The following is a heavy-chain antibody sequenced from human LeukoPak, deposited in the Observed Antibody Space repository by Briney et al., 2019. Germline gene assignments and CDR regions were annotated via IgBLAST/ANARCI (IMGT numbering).Heavy chain of an antibody. CDR3: AKLTGDQSRDFDY. Sequence: GGSLRLSCAASGFTFSSYGMHWVRQAPGKGLEWVAVISYDGSNKYYADSVKGRFTISRDNSKNTLYLQMNSLRAEDTAVYYCAKLTGDQSRDFDYWGQGTLVTVSS. J-gene: IGHJ4*02. CDR1: GFTFSSYG. V-gene: IGHV3-30*18. D-gene: IGHD7-27*01. CDR2: ISYDGSNK.